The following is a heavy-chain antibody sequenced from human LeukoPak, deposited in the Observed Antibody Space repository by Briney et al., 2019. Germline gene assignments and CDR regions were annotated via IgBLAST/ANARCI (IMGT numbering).Heavy chain of an antibody. CDR1: GGTFSSYA. CDR3: ARGRSVVVVAAPYYFDY. J-gene: IGHJ4*02. V-gene: IGHV1-69*01. CDR2: IIPIFGTA. Sequence: ASVKVSCKASGGTFSSYAISWVRQAPGQGLEWMGGIIPIFGTANYAQKFQGRVTITADESTSTAYMELSSLRSEDAAVYYCARGRSVVVVAAPYYFDYWGQGTLVTVSS. D-gene: IGHD2-15*01.